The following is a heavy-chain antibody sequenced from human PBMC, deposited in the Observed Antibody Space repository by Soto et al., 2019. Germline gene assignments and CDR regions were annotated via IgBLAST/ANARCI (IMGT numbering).Heavy chain of an antibody. Sequence: QVQLQESGPGLVKPSQTLSLTCTVSGGSISSGGYYWSWIRQHPGKGLEWIGYIYYSGSTYYNPSLQSRVTISVDTSKNQFSLKLSSVTVADTAVYYCARLYGDYVQYWYFDLWGRGTLVTVSS. CDR1: GGSISSGGYY. CDR3: ARLYGDYVQYWYFDL. V-gene: IGHV4-31*03. CDR2: IYYSGST. J-gene: IGHJ2*01. D-gene: IGHD4-17*01.